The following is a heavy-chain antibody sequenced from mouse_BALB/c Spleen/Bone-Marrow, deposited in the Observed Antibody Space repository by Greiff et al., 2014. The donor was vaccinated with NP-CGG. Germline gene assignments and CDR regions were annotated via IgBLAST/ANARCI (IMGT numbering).Heavy chain of an antibody. CDR3: TRRGIYDERTAMDY. Sequence: EVQGVESGGDLVKPGGSLKLSCAAPGFTFSSYGMSWVRQTPDKRLEWVATISSGGTNTYYPDSVKGRFTISRDNAKNTLYLQMSSLKSEDTAMYYCTRRGIYDERTAMDYWGQGTSVTVSS. V-gene: IGHV5-6*01. CDR2: ISSGGTNT. CDR1: GFTFSSYG. J-gene: IGHJ4*01. D-gene: IGHD2-12*01.